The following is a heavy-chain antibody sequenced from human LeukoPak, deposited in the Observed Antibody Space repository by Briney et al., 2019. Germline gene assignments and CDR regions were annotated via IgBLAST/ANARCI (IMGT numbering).Heavy chain of an antibody. V-gene: IGHV3-64*01. CDR1: GFTFSSFA. CDR3: AREDSGSYVL. D-gene: IGHD1-26*01. CDR2: ISSNGGST. J-gene: IGHJ4*02. Sequence: TGGSLRLSCAASGFTFSSFAMHWVRQAPGKGLEYVSAISSNGGSTYYANSVRGRFTVSRDNSKSTLYLQMGSLRADDMAVYYCAREDSGSYVLWGQGTLVTVSS.